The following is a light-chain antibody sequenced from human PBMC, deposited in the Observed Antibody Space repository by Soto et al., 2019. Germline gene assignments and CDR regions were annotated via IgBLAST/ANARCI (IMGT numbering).Light chain of an antibody. CDR2: GTF. J-gene: IGKJ1*01. Sequence: EIALTQSPGTLSLSPGERATLSCRASQSVGSRFLAWYQQKPGQAPRLLISGTFSRATGIPDRFSGSGSGTDFTLTISRLEPEDFAVYYXXXYXXXPRWTFGQGTKVDIK. CDR3: XXYXXXPRWT. V-gene: IGKV3-20*01. CDR1: QSVGSRF.